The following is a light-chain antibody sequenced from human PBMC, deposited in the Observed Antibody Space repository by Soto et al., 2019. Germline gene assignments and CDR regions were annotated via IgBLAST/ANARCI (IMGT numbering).Light chain of an antibody. CDR3: QQGYSTPYA. CDR2: AAS. CDR1: QSIGSS. V-gene: IGKV1-39*01. Sequence: DIQMTQSPSSLSASVGDIVTITCRASQSIGSSLNWYQQKPGKAPKLLIYAASSLQSVVPSRFSGSGYGTDFSLTISSLQPEDFATYYCQQGYSTPYAFGQGTKVEIK. J-gene: IGKJ2*01.